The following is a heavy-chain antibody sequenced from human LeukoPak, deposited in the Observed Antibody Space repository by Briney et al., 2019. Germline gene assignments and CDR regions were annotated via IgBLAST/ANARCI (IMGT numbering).Heavy chain of an antibody. V-gene: IGHV4-39*02. CDR3: ARRVDTTTGYYYFYMDV. D-gene: IGHD5-18*01. CDR2: IYDSGTK. Sequence: SETLSLTCSVSGGSISSIGCFWDWFRQSPGKGLEWIGTIYDSGTKYYNPSLKSRVTISVDTSKNHLSLRLSSVTAADTAVYYCARRVDTTTGYYYFYMDVWGKGTTVTVSS. J-gene: IGHJ6*03. CDR1: GGSISSIGCF.